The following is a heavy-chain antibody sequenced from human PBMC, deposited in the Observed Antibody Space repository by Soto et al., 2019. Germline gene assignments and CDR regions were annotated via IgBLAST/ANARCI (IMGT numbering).Heavy chain of an antibody. J-gene: IGHJ6*02. CDR3: AFSRRGGLDL. CDR1: GGSISSGGYS. V-gene: IGHV4-30-2*01. CDR2: IYRSGSA. Sequence: QLQLQESGSGLVKPSQKLSLTCTVSGGSISSGGYSWSWIRQPPGKGLEWIWYIYRSGSAYFSPSLQNRGTISVATSKNHFSINLTSVTAADTAVYYCAFSRRGGLDLWCQGTTVTVSS.